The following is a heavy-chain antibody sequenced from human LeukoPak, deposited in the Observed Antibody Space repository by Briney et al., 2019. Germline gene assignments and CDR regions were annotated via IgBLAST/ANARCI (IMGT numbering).Heavy chain of an antibody. J-gene: IGHJ4*02. CDR1: GGSVSSGSYY. Sequence: SETLSLTCTVSGGSVSSGSYYWSWMRQPPGKGLEWIGYIYYSGSTKYNPSLKSRVTISVDASKTQFSLKLNSVTAADTAVYYCARGSRELYYFDYWGQGTLVTVSS. V-gene: IGHV4-61*01. CDR2: IYYSGST. CDR3: ARGSRELYYFDY. D-gene: IGHD1-7*01.